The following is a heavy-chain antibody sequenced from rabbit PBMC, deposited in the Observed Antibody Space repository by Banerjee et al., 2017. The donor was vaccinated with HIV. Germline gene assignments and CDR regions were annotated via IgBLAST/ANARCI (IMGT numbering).Heavy chain of an antibody. Sequence: QSLEESGGDLVKPGASLTLTCTASGFSLSNNYVMCWVRQAPGKGLEWIACIYVVSGATYYASWAKGRFTISKTSSTTVTLQMTSLTAADTATYFCARSYDDHGDPDWLHLWGPGTLVTVS. CDR1: GFSLSNNYV. CDR3: ARSYDDHGDPDWLHL. CDR2: IYVVSGAT. D-gene: IGHD2-1*01. J-gene: IGHJ5*01. V-gene: IGHV1S40*01.